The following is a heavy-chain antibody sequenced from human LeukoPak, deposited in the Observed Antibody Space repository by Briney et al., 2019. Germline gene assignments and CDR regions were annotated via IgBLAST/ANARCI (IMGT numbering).Heavy chain of an antibody. Sequence: GGSLRLSCAASEFSVGSNYMTWVRQAPGKGLEWVSLIYSGGSTYYADSVKGRFTISRDNAKNSLYLQMNSLRAEDTAVYYCVGDKSYAFDIWGQGTTVTVSS. V-gene: IGHV3-66*01. CDR3: VGDKSYAFDI. CDR2: IYSGGST. J-gene: IGHJ3*02. CDR1: EFSVGSNY.